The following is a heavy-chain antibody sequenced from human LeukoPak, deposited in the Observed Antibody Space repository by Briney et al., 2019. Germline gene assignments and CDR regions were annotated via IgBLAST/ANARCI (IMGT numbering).Heavy chain of an antibody. V-gene: IGHV3-21*01. D-gene: IGHD6-13*01. J-gene: IGHJ4*02. CDR3: ARDGQQRGFGY. CDR2: ISSSSSYI. Sequence: GGSLRLSCAASGFTFSSYSMNWVRQAPGEGLERVSSISSSSSYIYYADSVKGRFTISRDNAKNSLYLQMNSLRAEDTAVYYCARDGQQRGFGYWGQGTLVTVSS. CDR1: GFTFSSYS.